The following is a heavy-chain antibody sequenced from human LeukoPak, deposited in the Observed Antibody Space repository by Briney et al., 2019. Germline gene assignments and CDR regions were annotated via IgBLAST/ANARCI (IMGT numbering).Heavy chain of an antibody. CDR2: IYYSGST. CDR1: GGSISSSSYY. J-gene: IGHJ4*02. V-gene: IGHV4-39*07. CDR3: ARGNTWIQLWFDY. D-gene: IGHD5-18*01. Sequence: SETLSLTCTVSGGSISSSSYYWGWIRQPPGKGLEWIGSIYYSGSTYYNPSLKSRVTISVDRSKNQFSLKLSSVTAADTAVYYCARGNTWIQLWFDYWGQGTLVTVSS.